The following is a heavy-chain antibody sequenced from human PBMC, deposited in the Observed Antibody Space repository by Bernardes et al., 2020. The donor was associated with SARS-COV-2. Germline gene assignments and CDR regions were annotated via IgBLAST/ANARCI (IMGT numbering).Heavy chain of an antibody. J-gene: IGHJ5*02. CDR1: GYTFSAYY. Sequence: ASGKVSCKAFGYTFSAYYIQWVRQAPGQGLEWMGRINPNSGGTLYAQNFQARFTMTRDTSITTAYMELTSLRSDDTAVYYCARKYRGYGDSFDPWGQGTLVTVSS. CDR2: INPNSGGT. V-gene: IGHV1-2*02. CDR3: ARKYRGYGDSFDP. D-gene: IGHD4-17*01.